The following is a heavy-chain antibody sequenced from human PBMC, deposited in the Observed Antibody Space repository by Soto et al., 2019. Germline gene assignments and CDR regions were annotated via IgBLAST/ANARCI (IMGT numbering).Heavy chain of an antibody. CDR2: IDPRGGNT. CDR1: GYTFTSYY. V-gene: IGHV1-46*01. J-gene: IGHJ6*02. Sequence: GASVKVSCKASGYTFTSYYMYWVRQAPGQGLEWMGIIDPRGGNTSYAQDFQGRVTITADKSTSTAYMELSSLRSEDTAVYYCARVKGRFLVVFPYDYYGMDVWGQGTTVTVSS. D-gene: IGHD3-3*01. CDR3: ARVKGRFLVVFPYDYYGMDV.